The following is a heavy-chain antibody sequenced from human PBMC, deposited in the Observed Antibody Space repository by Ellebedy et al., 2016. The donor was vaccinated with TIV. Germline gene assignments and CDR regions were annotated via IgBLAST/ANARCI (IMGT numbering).Heavy chain of an antibody. V-gene: IGHV3-23*01. Sequence: GESLKISCASSGFTFSDYPMTLGRQAPGNGLGWVSVLRNNIRTTFYADFVKGRFFISRDNSKNTLFLQMNSLRAEDTAIYYCAAGAMADYWGQGTVVTVSS. CDR3: AAGAMADY. CDR1: GFTFSDYP. CDR2: LRNNIRTT. D-gene: IGHD5-18*01. J-gene: IGHJ4*02.